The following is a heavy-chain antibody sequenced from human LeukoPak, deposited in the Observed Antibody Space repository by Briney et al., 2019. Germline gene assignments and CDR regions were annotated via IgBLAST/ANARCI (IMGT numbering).Heavy chain of an antibody. CDR2: ISRSGGNS. V-gene: IGHV3-23*01. Sequence: GGSLRLSCEASGFTQNAMGWVRQAPGKGLEWVASISRSGGNSHYADSVKGRFTISRDNSRNTMYLQMNSLRGDDTAIYYCAARYGSGSYYWGQGTLVTVSS. J-gene: IGHJ4*02. CDR1: GFTQNA. CDR3: AARYGSGSYY. D-gene: IGHD3-10*01.